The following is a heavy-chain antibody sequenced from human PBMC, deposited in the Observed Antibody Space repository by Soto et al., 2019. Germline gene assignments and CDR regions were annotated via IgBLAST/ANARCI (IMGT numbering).Heavy chain of an antibody. V-gene: IGHV3-23*01. J-gene: IGHJ4*02. D-gene: IGHD2-15*01. CDR3: AKNDGGTCYSRVDC. CDR1: GFTFTSHA. Sequence: GGSLRLSCAASGFTFTSHAMNWVRQAPGKGLEWVAGITPGCDNTYYADSVKGRFTISRDNSKNTVYLQTNYLRAEDTALYYCAKNDGGTCYSRVDCWGQGTLVTVSS. CDR2: ITPGCDNT.